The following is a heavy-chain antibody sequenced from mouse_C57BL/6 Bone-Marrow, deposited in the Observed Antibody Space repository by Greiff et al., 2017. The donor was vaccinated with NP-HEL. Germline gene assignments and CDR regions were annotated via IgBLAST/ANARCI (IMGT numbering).Heavy chain of an antibody. D-gene: IGHD2-1*01. CDR2: ISDGGSYT. J-gene: IGHJ4*01. V-gene: IGHV5-4*01. CDR3: ARDGIYYFLAMDD. Sequence: EVMLVESGGGLVKPGGSLKLSCAASGFTFSSYAMSWVRQTPEKRLEWVATISDGGSYTYYPDNVKGRFTISRDNAKNNLYLQMSHLKSEDTAMYYCARDGIYYFLAMDDWGQGTSVTVSS. CDR1: GFTFSSYA.